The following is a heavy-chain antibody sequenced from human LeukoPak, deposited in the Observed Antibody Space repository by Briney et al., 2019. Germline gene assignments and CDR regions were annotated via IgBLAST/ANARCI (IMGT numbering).Heavy chain of an antibody. CDR2: INHSGST. CDR3: ARVVVAATVYFDY. Sequence: SETLSLTCAVYGGSFSGYYWSWIRQPPGKGLEWIWEINHSGSTNYNPSLKSRVTISVDTSKNQFSLKLSSVTAADTAVYYCARVVVAATVYFDYWGQGTLVTVSS. V-gene: IGHV4-34*01. D-gene: IGHD2-15*01. J-gene: IGHJ4*02. CDR1: GGSFSGYY.